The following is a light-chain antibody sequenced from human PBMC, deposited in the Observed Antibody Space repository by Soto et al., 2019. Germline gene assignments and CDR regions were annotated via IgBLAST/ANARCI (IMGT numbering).Light chain of an antibody. J-gene: IGLJ1*01. CDR1: SSDVGGYNY. Sequence: QSVLTQPASVSESPGQSITISCTGTSSDVGGYNYVSWYQQHPGKAPKLMIYDVSNRPSGGSNRFSGSKSGNTASLTISGLQAEDEADYYCSSSTSSSTLYVFGTGTKVTVL. CDR2: DVS. V-gene: IGLV2-14*01. CDR3: SSSTSSSTLYV.